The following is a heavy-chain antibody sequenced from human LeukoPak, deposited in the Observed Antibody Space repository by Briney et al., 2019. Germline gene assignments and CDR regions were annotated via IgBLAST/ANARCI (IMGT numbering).Heavy chain of an antibody. J-gene: IGHJ4*02. CDR3: AKGQELDDGVFDS. Sequence: GGSLRLSCAASGFTFRSIAMTWVRQAPGKGLEWVSSIRSNGDTTYNADSVKGRFTISRDNSKNTLYLQMNRLRVEDTAIYYCAKGQELDDGVFDSWGQGTMVTVSS. CDR2: IRSNGDTT. CDR1: GFTFRSIA. D-gene: IGHD1-1*01. V-gene: IGHV3-23*01.